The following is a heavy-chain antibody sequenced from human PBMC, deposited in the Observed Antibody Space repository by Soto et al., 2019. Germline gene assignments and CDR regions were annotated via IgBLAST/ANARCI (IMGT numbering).Heavy chain of an antibody. V-gene: IGHV1-46*01. D-gene: IGHD2-15*01. CDR2: INPSGGST. CDR1: GYTFTSYY. CDR3: ARAAGVVVVAATLRANWFYP. J-gene: IGHJ5*02. Sequence: QVQLVQSGAEVKKPGASVKVSCKASGYTFTSYYMHWVRQAPGQGLEWMGIINPSGGSTSYAQKFQGRVTMTRDTSTSTVYMELSSLRSEDTAVYYCARAAGVVVVAATLRANWFYPWGQGTLVTVSS.